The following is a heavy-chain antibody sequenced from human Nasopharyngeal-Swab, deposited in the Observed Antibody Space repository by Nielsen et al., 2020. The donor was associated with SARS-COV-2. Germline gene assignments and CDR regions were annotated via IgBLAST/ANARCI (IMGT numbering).Heavy chain of an antibody. CDR3: AKDLWSGYYINYYYGMDV. Sequence: GESLKISCAASGFTFSSYAMSWVRQAPGKGLEWVSAISGSGCSTYYADSVKGRFTISRDNSKNTLYLQMNSLRAEDTAVYYCAKDLWSGYYINYYYGMDVWGQGGGGAVSS. J-gene: IGHJ6*02. D-gene: IGHD3-3*01. V-gene: IGHV3-23*01. CDR2: ISGSGCST. CDR1: GFTFSSYA.